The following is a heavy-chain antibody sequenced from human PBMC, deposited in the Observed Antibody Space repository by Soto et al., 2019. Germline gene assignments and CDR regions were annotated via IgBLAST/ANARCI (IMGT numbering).Heavy chain of an antibody. J-gene: IGHJ6*02. D-gene: IGHD3-22*01. Sequence: PSEALAITCCVSGSSISSRADALSLLGQRQGKGLEWICYIYLSTRPYYNPSLTSRVTISVYRSKTQFSLELSSLTAADTAVYYCARGGTLYYYSGGYYYGSFYGLDFWGQGTTVTVSS. CDR1: GSSISSRADA. V-gene: IGHV4-30-2*01. CDR3: ARGGTLYYYSGGYYYGSFYGLDF. CDR2: IYLSTRP.